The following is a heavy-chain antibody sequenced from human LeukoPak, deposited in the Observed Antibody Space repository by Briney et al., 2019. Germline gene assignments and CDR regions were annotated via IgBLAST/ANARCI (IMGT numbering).Heavy chain of an antibody. D-gene: IGHD3-3*01. CDR1: GGSISGFY. V-gene: IGHV4-59*08. CDR3: ARQRFLEWYFDY. Sequence: SETLSLTCTVSGGSISGFYWSWIRQPPGKELQWIGSIFYSGSTNYNPSLKSRVTISVDTSKNQFSLKLSSVTAADTAVYYCARQRFLEWYFDYWGQGTLVTVSS. J-gene: IGHJ4*02. CDR2: IFYSGST.